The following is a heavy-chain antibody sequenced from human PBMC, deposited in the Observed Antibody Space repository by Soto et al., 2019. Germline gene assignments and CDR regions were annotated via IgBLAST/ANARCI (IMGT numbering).Heavy chain of an antibody. V-gene: IGHV4-59*01. J-gene: IGHJ4*02. CDR3: ARDAPVAGTYHSFFDY. CDR1: GGSISSYY. CDR2: IYYSGST. D-gene: IGHD6-19*01. Sequence: SETLSLTCTVSGGSISSYYWSWIRQPPGKGLEWIGYIYYSGSTNYNPSLKSRVNISVDTSKNQFFLKLSSVTAADTAVYYCARDAPVAGTYHSFFDYWGQGTLVTVSS.